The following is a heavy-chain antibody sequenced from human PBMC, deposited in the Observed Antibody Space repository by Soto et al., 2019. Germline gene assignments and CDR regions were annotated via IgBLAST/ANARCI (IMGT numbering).Heavy chain of an antibody. V-gene: IGHV3-48*03. CDR2: ISSSGSTI. J-gene: IGHJ3*02. Sequence: GGSLRLSCAASGFTFSSYEMNWVRQAPGKGLEWVSYISSSGSTIYYADSVKGRFTISRDNAKNSLYLQMNSLRAEDTAVYYCARECYYDSSGYDAFDIWGQGTMVTVSS. D-gene: IGHD3-22*01. CDR3: ARECYYDSSGYDAFDI. CDR1: GFTFSSYE.